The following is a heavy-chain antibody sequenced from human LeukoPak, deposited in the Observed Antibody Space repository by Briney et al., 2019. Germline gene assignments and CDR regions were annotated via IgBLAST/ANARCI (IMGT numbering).Heavy chain of an antibody. CDR3: AKQGFGC. V-gene: IGHV3-23*01. J-gene: IGHJ4*02. CDR2: ISGSADNT. CDR1: GFTFSSYA. Sequence: GGSLRLSCAASGFTFSSYAMSWVRQAPGKGLEWVSAISGSADNTNYAEAVKGRFTISRDNSKNTMYLQMNSLRAEDTAVYYCAKQGFGCWGQGTLVTVSS.